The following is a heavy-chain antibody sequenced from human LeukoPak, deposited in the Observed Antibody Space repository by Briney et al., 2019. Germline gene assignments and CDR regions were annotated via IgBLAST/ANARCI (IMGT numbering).Heavy chain of an antibody. CDR3: ARVGSYSSGWSTRYAFDI. CDR1: GYTFTVYY. Sequence: ASVKVSCKASGYTFTVYYIHWVRQAPGQGLEWMGRINPNSGGADYAQKFQGRVSMTRDTSISTAYMELSSLRSDDTAVYYCARVGSYSSGWSTRYAFDIWGQGTMVTVSS. D-gene: IGHD6-19*01. CDR2: INPNSGGA. V-gene: IGHV1-2*06. J-gene: IGHJ3*02.